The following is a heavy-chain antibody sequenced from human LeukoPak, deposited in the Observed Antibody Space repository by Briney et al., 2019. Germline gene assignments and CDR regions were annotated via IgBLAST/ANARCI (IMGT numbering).Heavy chain of an antibody. D-gene: IGHD3/OR15-3a*01. CDR1: GASVSSHY. V-gene: IGHV4-59*02. Sequence: SETLSLTCAVSGASVSSHYWSWIRQPPGKGLEWIGYTSGSISDNPSLKSRVAVSVDPSQNQVSLSLTSVTAADTAVYYCARVLAIFGLDTTDFYMDVWGKGTTVTVSS. CDR2: TSGSI. CDR3: ARVLAIFGLDTTDFYMDV. J-gene: IGHJ6*03.